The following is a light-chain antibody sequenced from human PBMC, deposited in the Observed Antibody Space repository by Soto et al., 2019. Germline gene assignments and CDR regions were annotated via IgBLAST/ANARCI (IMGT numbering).Light chain of an antibody. V-gene: IGKV3-15*01. J-gene: IGKJ4*01. CDR3: QHYNNLPLT. Sequence: EIVMTQSPATLSVSPGEGATLSCRASQSVRSDLAWYQHKPGLAPRLLIYGVSTRATGIPVRFSGSGSGTEFTLSISSLQSEDSAIYYCQHYNNLPLTFVGGTKVDIK. CDR1: QSVRSD. CDR2: GVS.